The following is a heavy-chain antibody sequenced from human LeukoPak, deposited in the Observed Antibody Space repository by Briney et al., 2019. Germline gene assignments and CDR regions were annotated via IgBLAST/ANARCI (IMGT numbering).Heavy chain of an antibody. V-gene: IGHV4-31*03. Sequence: PSETLSLTCTVSGGSISSGGYYWSWIRQHPGKGLEWIGYIYYSGSTYYNPSLKSRVTISVDTSKNQFSLKLSSVTAADTAVYYCARVEWLLRTLDYWGQGTLVTVSP. CDR2: IYYSGST. CDR3: ARVEWLLRTLDY. CDR1: GGSISSGGYY. J-gene: IGHJ4*02. D-gene: IGHD3-22*01.